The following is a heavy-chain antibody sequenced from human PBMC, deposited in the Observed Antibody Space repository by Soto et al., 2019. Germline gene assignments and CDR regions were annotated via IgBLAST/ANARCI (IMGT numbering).Heavy chain of an antibody. Sequence: TLCLTCSVSGDSISSGDYFWSWIRQLPGKGLEWLGSISLAGNTFGGPSLRNELSMSSDTSHNRFSVKLTSVTVTDTAVYYCAAVHCNEALSTFPSCFDPWGRGTQVTVSS. D-gene: IGHD1-1*01. J-gene: IGHJ5*02. CDR2: ISLAGNT. V-gene: IGHV4-30-4*03. CDR1: GDSISSGDYF. CDR3: AAVHCNEALSTFPSCFDP.